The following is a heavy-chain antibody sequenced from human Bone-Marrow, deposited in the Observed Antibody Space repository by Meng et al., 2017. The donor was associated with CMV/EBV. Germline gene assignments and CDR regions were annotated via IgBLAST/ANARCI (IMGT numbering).Heavy chain of an antibody. Sequence: ASVKVSCKASGYTFTGYYMHWVRQAPGQGLEWMGWINPNSGGTNYAQKFQGRVTMTGDTSITTAYMELSRLRSDDMAVYYCTRVKRYCTGGTSSSTGYYGMDVWGQGTTVTVSS. V-gene: IGHV1-2*02. CDR2: INPNSGGT. J-gene: IGHJ6*02. CDR1: GYTFTGYY. CDR3: TRVKRYCTGGTSSSTGYYGMDV. D-gene: IGHD2-8*02.